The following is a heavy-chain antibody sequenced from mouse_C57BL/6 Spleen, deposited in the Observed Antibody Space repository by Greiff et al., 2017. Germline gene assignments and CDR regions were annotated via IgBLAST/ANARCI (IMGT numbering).Heavy chain of an antibody. CDR1: GYTFTSYW. V-gene: IGHV1-74*01. CDR2: IHPSDSDT. D-gene: IGHD1-1*01. J-gene: IGHJ3*01. Sequence: QVQLQQPGAELVKPGASVKVSCKASGYTFTSYWMHWVKQRPGQGLEWIGRIHPSDSDTNYNQKFKGKATLTVDKSSSTAYMQLSSLTSEDSAVYYCAIGSSSWAWFAYWGQGTLVTVSA. CDR3: AIGSSSWAWFAY.